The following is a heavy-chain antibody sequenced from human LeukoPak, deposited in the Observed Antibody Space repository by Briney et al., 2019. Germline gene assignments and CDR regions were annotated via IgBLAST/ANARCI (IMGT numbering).Heavy chain of an antibody. CDR3: ARERQTGATPFDY. CDR1: GFTFSNHG. CDR2: VSPPGGGT. J-gene: IGHJ4*02. Sequence: GGSLRLFCAASGFTFSNHGMNWVRQAPGKGLEWLSGVSPPGGGTYYADSVKGRFTISRDDSKNTLSLQMNSLRDEDTAVYYCARERQTGATPFDYWGQGSLVTVSS. V-gene: IGHV3-23*01. D-gene: IGHD1-26*01.